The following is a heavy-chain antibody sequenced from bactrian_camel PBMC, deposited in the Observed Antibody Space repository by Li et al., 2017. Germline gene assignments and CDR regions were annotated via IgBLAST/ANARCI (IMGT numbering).Heavy chain of an antibody. V-gene: IGHV3S63*01. CDR1: GFDIANDC. D-gene: IGHD2*01. CDR3: AARGPYCYTKLSVRDFTY. J-gene: IGHJ6*01. CDR2: QDWAT. Sequence: VQLVESGGGSVQAGESPTLSCVASGFDIANDCMGWFRQAPGEERDGVAAQDWATYYADDLKGRFSISRDNAKNTVYLQMNSLKPEDTAMYYCAARGPYCYTKLSVRDFTYWGQGTQVTVS.